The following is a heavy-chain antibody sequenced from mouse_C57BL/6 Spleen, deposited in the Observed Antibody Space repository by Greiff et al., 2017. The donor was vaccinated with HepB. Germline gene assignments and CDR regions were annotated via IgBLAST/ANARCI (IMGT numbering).Heavy chain of an antibody. D-gene: IGHD1-1*01. CDR3: ARGSDYYGSSYWYFDV. CDR2: INPSSGYT. CDR1: GYTFTSYT. Sequence: VQLQQSGAELARPGASVKMSCKASGYTFTSYTMHWVKQRPGQGLEWIGYINPSSGYTKYNQKFKDKATLTADKSSSTAYMQLSSLTSEDSAVYYCARGSDYYGSSYWYFDVWGTGTTVTVSS. V-gene: IGHV1-4*01. J-gene: IGHJ1*03.